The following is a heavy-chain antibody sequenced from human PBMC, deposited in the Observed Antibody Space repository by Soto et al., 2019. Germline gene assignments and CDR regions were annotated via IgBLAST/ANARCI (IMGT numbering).Heavy chain of an antibody. D-gene: IGHD3-10*01. J-gene: IGHJ4*02. Sequence: QVQLVESGGGVVQPGRSLRLSCAASGFTFSSYGMHWVRQAPGKGLEWVAVISYDGSNKYYADSVKGRFTISRDNSKNTLYLQMNSLRAEDTAVYYCAKDLTNRDRHPGYWGQGTLVTVSS. CDR2: ISYDGSNK. CDR1: GFTFSSYG. V-gene: IGHV3-30*18. CDR3: AKDLTNRDRHPGY.